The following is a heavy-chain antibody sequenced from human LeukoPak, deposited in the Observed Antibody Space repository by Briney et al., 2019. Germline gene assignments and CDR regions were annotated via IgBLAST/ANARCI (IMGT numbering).Heavy chain of an antibody. D-gene: IGHD3-22*01. CDR2: IFDSGSA. CDR1: GCSISNYY. Sequence: PETLSLTCTVSGCSISNYYLSWIRQPPGKGLEWIGYIFDSGSANYNPSLKSRVTISVDTSKNQFSLKLSSVTAADTAVYYCARLEWGPYDTSGDAFDIWGQGTMVTVSS. V-gene: IGHV4-59*01. CDR3: ARLEWGPYDTSGDAFDI. J-gene: IGHJ3*02.